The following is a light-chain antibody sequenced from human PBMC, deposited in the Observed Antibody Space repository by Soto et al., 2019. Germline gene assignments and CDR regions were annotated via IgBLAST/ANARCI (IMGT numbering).Light chain of an antibody. CDR3: QQYDSFSVWK. CDR2: DAS. V-gene: IGKV1-5*01. Sequence: DIQMTQSPSTLSASVVDIVTITFRSSQVIIVWLALYQQKAVKAPRLLIFDASSLMSGVPSRFSGSGYGTEFTLTIKRLQPDDSVTYYCQQYDSFSVWKCGKGDKVDIK. J-gene: IGKJ1*01. CDR1: QVIIVW.